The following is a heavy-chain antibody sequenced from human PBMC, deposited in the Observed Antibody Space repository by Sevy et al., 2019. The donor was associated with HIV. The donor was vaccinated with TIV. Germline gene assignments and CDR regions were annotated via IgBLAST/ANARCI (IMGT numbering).Heavy chain of an antibody. Sequence: GGSLRLSCAASGFTFSDYYMSWIRQAPGKGLEWVSYISSSSGYTNYADSVKGRFTISRDNAKNSLYLQMNSLRAEDTAVYYCARDRYSSSSIWGQGTMVTVSS. CDR3: ARDRYSSSSI. J-gene: IGHJ3*02. CDR1: GFTFSDYY. D-gene: IGHD6-13*01. CDR2: ISSSSGYT. V-gene: IGHV3-11*06.